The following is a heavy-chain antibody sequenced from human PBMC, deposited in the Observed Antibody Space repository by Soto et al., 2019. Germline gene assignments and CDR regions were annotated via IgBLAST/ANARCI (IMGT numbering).Heavy chain of an antibody. CDR1: GGSFSGDH. J-gene: IGHJ5*02. CDR2: INHSGST. CDR3: ARRYCSSTSCLAGFDP. Sequence: QVQLQQWGAGLLKSSETLSLTCAVYGGSFSGDHWTWIRQPPGKGLEWIGEINHSGSTNYNPSLKSRVTISVDTSKNQISLKLSSVTAADTALYYCARRYCSSTSCLAGFDPWGRGTLVTVSS. D-gene: IGHD2-2*01. V-gene: IGHV4-34*01.